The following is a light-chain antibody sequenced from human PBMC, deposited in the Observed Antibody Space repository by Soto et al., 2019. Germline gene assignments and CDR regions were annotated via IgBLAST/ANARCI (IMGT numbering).Light chain of an antibody. CDR2: DVS. J-gene: IGLJ7*01. CDR1: SSDVGGYNY. V-gene: IGLV2-11*01. Sequence: QSALTQPRSVSGSPGQSVTISCTGTSSDVGGYNYVSWYQQHPGKAPKLMIYDVSKRPSGVPDRFSGSKSGNTASLTISGLQAEDEADYYCCSYAGSYGVFGGGTQLPVL. CDR3: CSYAGSYGV.